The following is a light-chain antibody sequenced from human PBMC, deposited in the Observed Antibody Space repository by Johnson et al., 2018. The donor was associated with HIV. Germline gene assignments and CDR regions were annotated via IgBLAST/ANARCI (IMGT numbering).Light chain of an antibody. V-gene: IGLV1-51*02. J-gene: IGLJ1*01. CDR3: GTWDSSLSTGV. CDR2: ENN. Sequence: QSVLTQPPSVSAAPGQRVTISCSGSSSNIGNNYVSWYQQLPGTAPKLLIYENNKRPSGIPERFSGSKSGTSATLGITGLQTGDEADYCCGTWDSSLSTGVFGTGTEVTVL. CDR1: SSNIGNNY.